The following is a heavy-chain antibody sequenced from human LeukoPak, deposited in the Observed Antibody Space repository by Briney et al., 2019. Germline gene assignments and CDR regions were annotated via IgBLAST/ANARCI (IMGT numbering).Heavy chain of an antibody. J-gene: IGHJ6*03. D-gene: IGHD3-3*01. Sequence: PSETLSLTCTVSGGSISSYYWSWIRQPPGKGLEWIGYIYYSGSTNYNPSLKSRVTISVDTSKNQFSLKLSSVTAADTAVYYCARDGTIFGYWNYYMDVWGKGTTVTVSS. CDR2: IYYSGST. CDR3: ARDGTIFGYWNYYMDV. CDR1: GGSISSYY. V-gene: IGHV4-59*01.